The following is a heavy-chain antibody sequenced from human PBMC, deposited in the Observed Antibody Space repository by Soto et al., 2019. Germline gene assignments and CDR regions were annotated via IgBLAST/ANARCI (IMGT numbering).Heavy chain of an antibody. CDR3: ARGGDIVVVPAAIDY. CDR1: GFTFSSYG. Sequence: GGSLRLSCAASGFTFSSYGMHWVRQAPGKGLEWVAVIWYDGSNKYYADSVKGRFTISRDNSKNTLYLQMNSLRAEDTAVYYCARGGDIVVVPAAIDYWGQGTLVTV. D-gene: IGHD2-2*01. V-gene: IGHV3-33*01. CDR2: IWYDGSNK. J-gene: IGHJ4*02.